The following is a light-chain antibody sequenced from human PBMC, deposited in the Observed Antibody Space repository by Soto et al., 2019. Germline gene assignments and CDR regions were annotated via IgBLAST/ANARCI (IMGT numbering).Light chain of an antibody. CDR3: QQYGSSRK. J-gene: IGKJ1*01. CDR2: GAS. CDR1: QSVSSSY. V-gene: IGKV3-20*01. Sequence: EIVLTQSPGTLSLSPGERATLSCRASQSVSSSYLAWYQQKPGQAPRLLIYGASSRATGIPDRFSGSGSGTDFTLTISRLEPEDFAVYYCQQYGSSRKFGQGTRWLS.